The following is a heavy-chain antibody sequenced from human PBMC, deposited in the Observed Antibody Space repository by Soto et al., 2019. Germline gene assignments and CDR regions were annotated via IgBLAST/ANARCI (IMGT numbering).Heavy chain of an antibody. CDR2: IYPGDSDI. V-gene: IGHV5-51*01. CDR1: GYSFTSYW. J-gene: IGHJ6*02. CDR3: ARHHGSPGSYFGMDV. Sequence: GESLKISCKGSGYSFTSYWINWVRQMPGKGLEWMGIIYPGDSDIRYSPSFQGPVTISADKSISTAYLQWRSLKASDTAMYYCARHHGSPGSYFGMDVWGQGTTVTVSS. D-gene: IGHD6-13*01.